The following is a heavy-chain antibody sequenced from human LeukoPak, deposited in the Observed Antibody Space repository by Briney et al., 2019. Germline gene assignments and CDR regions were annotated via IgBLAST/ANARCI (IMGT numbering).Heavy chain of an antibody. CDR1: GFTFITNS. D-gene: IGHD3-22*01. CDR2: ISSSSSYI. Sequence: GGSLSLSCAASGFTFITNSMNWLGQAPGKGLEWVSSISSSSSYIYYADSVKGRFTISRDNAKNSLYLQMNSLRAEDTAVYYCARDRDYESLFDYWGQGTLVTVSS. V-gene: IGHV3-21*01. CDR3: ARDRDYESLFDY. J-gene: IGHJ4*02.